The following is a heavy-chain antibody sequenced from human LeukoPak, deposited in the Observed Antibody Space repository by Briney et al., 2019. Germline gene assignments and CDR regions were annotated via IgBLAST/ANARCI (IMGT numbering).Heavy chain of an antibody. CDR3: ASPSLSSPPALFDY. V-gene: IGHV3-23*01. Sequence: GGSLRLSCAASGFTFSSYAMSWVRQAPGKGLEWVSAISGSGGSTYYADSVKGRFTISRDNSKNTLYLQMNSLRVEDTAIYYCASPSLSSPPALFDYWGQGTLVTVSS. CDR2: ISGSGGST. J-gene: IGHJ4*02. D-gene: IGHD6-13*01. CDR1: GFTFSSYA.